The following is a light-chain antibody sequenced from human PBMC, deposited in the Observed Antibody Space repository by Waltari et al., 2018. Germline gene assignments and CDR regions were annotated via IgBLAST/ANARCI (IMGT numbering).Light chain of an antibody. V-gene: IGKV1-39*01. CDR1: RNINNY. CDR2: DAS. Sequence: DIQMTQSPSSVSASVVDRVTISCRASRNINNYLNWYQQKPGKAPNLLIYDASSLQSGVPSRFSGSGSGTEFTLIISGLQPEDFATYYCQQSYSTLRFGQGTKVEI. CDR3: QQSYSTLR. J-gene: IGKJ2*03.